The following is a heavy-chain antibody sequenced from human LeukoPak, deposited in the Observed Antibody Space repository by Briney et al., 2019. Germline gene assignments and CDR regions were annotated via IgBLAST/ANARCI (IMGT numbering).Heavy chain of an antibody. V-gene: IGHV4-39*01. D-gene: IGHD1-1*01. J-gene: IGHJ4*02. Sequence: SETLSLTCTVSGGSISNNNYYWAWIRQPPGKGLECIGSIYYSGSPYYNPSLKSRVTISVDTSKNQFSLRLSSVTAADTAVYYCATWKTAKTGFDYWGQGTLVTVSS. CDR3: ATWKTAKTGFDY. CDR1: GGSISNNNYY. CDR2: IYYSGSP.